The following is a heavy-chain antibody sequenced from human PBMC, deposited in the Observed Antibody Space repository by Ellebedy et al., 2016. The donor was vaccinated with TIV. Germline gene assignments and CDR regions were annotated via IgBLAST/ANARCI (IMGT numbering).Heavy chain of an antibody. CDR1: AYTFTGYY. V-gene: IGHV1-2*04. CDR3: ARGTGTRLYYYYGMDV. CDR2: IKPNSGGT. Sequence: ASVKVSCKASAYTFTGYYMHWVRHAPGQGLEWMVCIKPNSGGTNYAQKFQCLVTMHRDTYISTAYMELSRLRSDDTAVYYCARGTGTRLYYYYGMDVWGQGTTVTVSS. D-gene: IGHD1-7*01. J-gene: IGHJ6*02.